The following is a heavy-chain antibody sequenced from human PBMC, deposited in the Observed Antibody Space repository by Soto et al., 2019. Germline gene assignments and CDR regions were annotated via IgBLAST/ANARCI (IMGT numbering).Heavy chain of an antibody. J-gene: IGHJ4*02. V-gene: IGHV1-3*01. Sequence: TSVKLSCKASGYVFTNYYMHWVRQAPGQRLEWMGWINAGNGNTKYSQKFQGRVTITRDTSASTAYMELSSLRSEDTAVYYCARVSGYYLPDYWGQGTLVTVSS. CDR3: ARVSGYYLPDY. D-gene: IGHD5-12*01. CDR1: GYVFTNYY. CDR2: INAGNGNT.